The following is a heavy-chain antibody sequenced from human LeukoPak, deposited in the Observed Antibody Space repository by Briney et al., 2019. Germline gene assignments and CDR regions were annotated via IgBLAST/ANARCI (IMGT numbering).Heavy chain of an antibody. CDR1: GGSISSYY. Sequence: SETLSLTCTVSGGSISSYYWSWIRQPAGKGLDWIGRIYSSGSTNYNPSLKSRVTMSVDTSKNQFSLKLSSVTAADTAVYYCARRLHGEYFDYWGQGTLVTVSS. V-gene: IGHV4-4*07. J-gene: IGHJ4*02. D-gene: IGHD3-10*01. CDR3: ARRLHGEYFDY. CDR2: IYSSGST.